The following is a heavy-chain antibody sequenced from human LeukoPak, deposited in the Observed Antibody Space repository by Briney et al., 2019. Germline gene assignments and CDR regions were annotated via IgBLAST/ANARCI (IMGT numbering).Heavy chain of an antibody. Sequence: PSETLSLTCSVSGDSISSGTSHWGWIRQPPGKGLEWIGSIFYSGNTDYNSSLKNRVIMSVDTSKNQFSLRLNSVTAADTARYYCVREEGPVDSWGQGTLVIVSS. CDR3: VREEGPVDS. J-gene: IGHJ4*02. CDR1: GDSISSGTSH. CDR2: IFYSGNT. V-gene: IGHV4-39*07.